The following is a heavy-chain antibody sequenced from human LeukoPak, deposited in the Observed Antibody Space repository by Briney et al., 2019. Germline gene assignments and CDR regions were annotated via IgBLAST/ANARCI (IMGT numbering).Heavy chain of an antibody. J-gene: IGHJ4*02. CDR2: LSHSGST. CDR3: ARDAAMVRADY. CDR1: AYSISSGYY. D-gene: IGHD3-10*01. Sequence: SETLSLTCTVSAYSISSGYYWGWIRQPPGKGLEWIGSLSHSGSTYYNPSLKSRVTISVDTSKNQFSLRLRSVTAADTAVYYCARDAAMVRADYWGQGTLVTVSS. V-gene: IGHV4-38-2*02.